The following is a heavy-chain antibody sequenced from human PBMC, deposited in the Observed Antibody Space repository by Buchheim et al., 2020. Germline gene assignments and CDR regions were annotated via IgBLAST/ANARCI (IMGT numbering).Heavy chain of an antibody. D-gene: IGHD3-22*01. CDR2: IYTSGST. Sequence: QVQLQESGPGLVKPSQTLSLTCTVSGGSISSGSYYWRWIRQPAGKGLEWIGRIYTSGSTNYNPSLKSRVTISVDTSKNQFSLKLSSVTAADTAVYYCARDRTSRGYYDSSGPSKTYYFDYWGQGTL. CDR1: GGSISSGSYY. V-gene: IGHV4-61*02. J-gene: IGHJ4*02. CDR3: ARDRTSRGYYDSSGPSKTYYFDY.